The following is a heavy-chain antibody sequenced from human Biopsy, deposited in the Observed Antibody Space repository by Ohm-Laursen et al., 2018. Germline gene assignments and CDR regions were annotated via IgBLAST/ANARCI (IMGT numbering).Heavy chain of an antibody. D-gene: IGHD3-3*01. V-gene: IGHV4-59*01. J-gene: IGHJ3*01. CDR3: ARLYRLDDYWNDDPPDAFDV. CDR2: ISNRGST. Sequence: GTLSLICTVSGGSISSDYWSWIRQSPGKGLEWIGYISNRGSTNYNPSLRGRVTISVDTSKNQFSLKLSSVTAADTAVFFCARLYRLDDYWNDDPPDAFDVWGQGTRVTVSS. CDR1: GGSISSDY.